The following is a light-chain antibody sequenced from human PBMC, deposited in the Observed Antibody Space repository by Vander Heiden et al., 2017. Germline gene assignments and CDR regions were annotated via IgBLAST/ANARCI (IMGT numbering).Light chain of an antibody. CDR3: SSYAGSNMGV. Sequence: QSAMTQPPYASGSPGQSVTISCTGTSSDVGGYNYVSWYQQHPGKAPKLMFYEVSKRPSGVPDRFAGSKSGNTASLTVSGLQAEDEADYYCSSYAGSNMGVFGGGTKLTVL. CDR1: SSDVGGYNY. J-gene: IGLJ2*01. V-gene: IGLV2-8*01. CDR2: EVS.